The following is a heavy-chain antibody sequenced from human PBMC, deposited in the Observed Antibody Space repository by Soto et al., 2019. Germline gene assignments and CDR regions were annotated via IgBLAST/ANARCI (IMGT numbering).Heavy chain of an antibody. CDR1: GYTLTELS. CDR3: ATVPLVRSIAVAGTQWFDP. J-gene: IGHJ5*02. V-gene: IGHV1-24*01. D-gene: IGHD6-19*01. CDR2: FDPEDGET. Sequence: ASVKVSCKVSGYTLTELSMHWVRQAPGNGLEWMGGFDPEDGETIYAQKFQGRVTMTEDTSTDTAYMELSSLRSEDTAVYYCATVPLVRSIAVAGTQWFDPWGQGTLVTVSS.